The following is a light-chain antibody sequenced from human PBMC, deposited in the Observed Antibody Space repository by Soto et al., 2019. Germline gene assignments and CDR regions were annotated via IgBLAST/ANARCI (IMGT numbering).Light chain of an antibody. Sequence: VIWMTQSPSLLSAATGDTVTLSCRMSQGISSYLAWYQQKPGKAPKRLIYAASSLQSGVTSRFSGRGSGTEFTLTISSLQPEDFATYYCLPHNSYPLTVGGGTQVEIK. J-gene: IGKJ4*01. CDR3: LPHNSYPLT. CDR1: QGISSY. V-gene: IGKV1D-8*03. CDR2: AAS.